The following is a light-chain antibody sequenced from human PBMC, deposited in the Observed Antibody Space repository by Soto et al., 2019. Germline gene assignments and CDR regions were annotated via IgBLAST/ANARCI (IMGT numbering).Light chain of an antibody. CDR1: SSNIGSNT. V-gene: IGLV1-44*01. J-gene: IGLJ2*01. CDR3: AAWDDSLNGVI. Sequence: QSVVNQPPSASGTPGPRVTISCSGSSSNIGSNTVNWYQHLPGTAPKLLIYSNNQRPSGVPDRLSGSKSGTSASLAISGLQSEDEADYYCAAWDDSLNGVIFGGGTKLTVL. CDR2: SNN.